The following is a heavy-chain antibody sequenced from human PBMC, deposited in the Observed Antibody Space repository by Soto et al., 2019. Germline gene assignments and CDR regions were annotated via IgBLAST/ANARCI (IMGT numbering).Heavy chain of an antibody. V-gene: IGHV4-30-4*02. CDR3: DSYPGSRIFDF. D-gene: IGHD3-10*01. Sequence: SETLSLTCTVSGGSISSGDYYWSWIRQPPGKGLEWIGYIYYSGSTYYNPSLKSRVTISVDTSKNQFSLRVEDSALYYCARGSTDSYPGSRIFDFWGRGTLVTVSS. CDR1: GGSISSGDYY. J-gene: IGHJ4*02. CDR2: IYYSGST.